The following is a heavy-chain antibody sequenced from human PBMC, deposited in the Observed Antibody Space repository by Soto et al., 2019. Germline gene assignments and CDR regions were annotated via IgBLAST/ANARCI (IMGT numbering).Heavy chain of an antibody. J-gene: IGHJ4*02. D-gene: IGHD1-26*01. Sequence: SETLSLTCTVSGPSISSSNYYWGWVRQPPGKHLEWIGTFSYSGCTYYNPSLKSRGTISVDTSKNHFSLTLSSVTAADKAIYYCARHVSGSNSGTSPRGRFYFDSWGQGTLVTVSS. V-gene: IGHV4-39*01. CDR2: FSYSGCT. CDR1: GPSISSSNYY. CDR3: ARHVSGSNSGTSPRGRFYFDS.